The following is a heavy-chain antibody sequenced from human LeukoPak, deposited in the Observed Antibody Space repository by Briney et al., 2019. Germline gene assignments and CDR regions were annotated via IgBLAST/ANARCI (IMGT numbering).Heavy chain of an antibody. CDR3: ARGKGSGSYTGYHYYGMDV. J-gene: IGHJ6*04. CDR1: GGSISSTNW. D-gene: IGHD3-10*01. V-gene: IGHV4-4*02. CDR2: IYHSGST. Sequence: SGTLSLTCAVSGGSISSTNWWSWVRQPPGKGLEWMGEIYHSGSTNYNPSLKSRVTISVDKSKNQFSLKLTSVTAADTAIYYCARGKGSGSYTGYHYYGMDVWGKGTTVTVSS.